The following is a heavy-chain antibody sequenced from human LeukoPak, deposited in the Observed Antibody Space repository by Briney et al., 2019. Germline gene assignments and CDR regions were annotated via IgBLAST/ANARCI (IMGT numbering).Heavy chain of an antibody. D-gene: IGHD2-15*01. V-gene: IGHV4-39*01. CDR1: GGSITTGPYY. CDR2: IYHTGGS. Sequence: SETLSLTCTVSGGSITTGPYYWSWIRRPPGKGLEWIATIYHTGGSYYNSSLKGRATISVDTSKSQFSLKLSSVTAADTALYYCARSLVVAATVDYWGQGTLVTVSP. CDR3: ARSLVVAATVDY. J-gene: IGHJ4*02.